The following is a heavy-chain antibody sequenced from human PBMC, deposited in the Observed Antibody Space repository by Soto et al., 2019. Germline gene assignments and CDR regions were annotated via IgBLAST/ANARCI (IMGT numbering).Heavy chain of an antibody. Sequence: QVQLVQSGGEVKKPGASVKVSCQASGYTFSDYAISWVRQAPGQGLEWMGWISASTRNTDQAQNFQGRVIMTLDTSTNTAYRELRSLRSDDTAVYYCVRCYCIVGSCYACWHFDLWGRGTLVTVSS. D-gene: IGHD2-15*01. CDR2: ISASTRNT. CDR3: VRCYCIVGSCYACWHFDL. V-gene: IGHV1-18*01. J-gene: IGHJ2*01. CDR1: GYTFSDYA.